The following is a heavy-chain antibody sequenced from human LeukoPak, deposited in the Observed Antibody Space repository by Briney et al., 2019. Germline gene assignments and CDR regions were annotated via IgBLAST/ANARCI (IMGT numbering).Heavy chain of an antibody. CDR3: ANVKSITIFGVVIHYGMDV. D-gene: IGHD3-3*01. J-gene: IGHJ6*02. CDR1: GYTFTSYD. V-gene: IGHV1-8*01. Sequence: ASVKVSCKASGYTFTSYDINWVRQATGQGLEWMGWMNPNSGNTGYAQKFQGRVTMTRNTSISTAYMELSSLRSEDTVVYYCANVKSITIFGVVIHYGMDVWGQGTTVTVSS. CDR2: MNPNSGNT.